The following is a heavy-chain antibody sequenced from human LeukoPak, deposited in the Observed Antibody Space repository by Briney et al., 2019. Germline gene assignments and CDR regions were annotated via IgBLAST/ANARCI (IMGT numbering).Heavy chain of an antibody. CDR1: GGSISAYY. J-gene: IGHJ4*02. Sequence: SETLSLTCNVSGGSISAYYWSWIRQPPGKGLEYMGYIYYSGSTDYNPSFKSRITISVDTSKNQFSLKLSSVTAAGTAVYYCARHYYDTSGYYYFDYWGQGTLVTVSS. D-gene: IGHD3-22*01. CDR2: IYYSGST. CDR3: ARHYYDTSGYYYFDY. V-gene: IGHV4-59*08.